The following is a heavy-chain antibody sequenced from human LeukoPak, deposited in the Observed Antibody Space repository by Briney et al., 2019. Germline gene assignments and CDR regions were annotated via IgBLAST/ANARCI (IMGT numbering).Heavy chain of an antibody. CDR1: GFTFSSYA. Sequence: GGSLRLSCAASGFTFSSYAMSWVRQAPGKGLEWVANIKQDGSEKYYVDSVKGRFTISRDNAKNSLYLQMNSLRAEDTAVYYCARDPSSGWYLKGWFDPWGQGTLVTVSS. V-gene: IGHV3-7*01. CDR2: IKQDGSEK. D-gene: IGHD6-19*01. J-gene: IGHJ5*02. CDR3: ARDPSSGWYLKGWFDP.